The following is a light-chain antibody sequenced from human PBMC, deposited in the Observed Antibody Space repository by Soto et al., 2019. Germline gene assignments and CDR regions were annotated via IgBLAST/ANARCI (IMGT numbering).Light chain of an antibody. V-gene: IGKV1-39*01. CDR2: AAS. J-gene: IGKJ2*01. Sequence: DIQMTRSPSPFSASEGERVTITCRASQGISSYLNWYQHKPGKTPNLLIYAASSLQSGVPSRFSGSGSGTEFTLTISTLQAEDFATYYYQQSYCTPPYAFGQGTKLEIK. CDR1: QGISSY. CDR3: QQSYCTPPYA.